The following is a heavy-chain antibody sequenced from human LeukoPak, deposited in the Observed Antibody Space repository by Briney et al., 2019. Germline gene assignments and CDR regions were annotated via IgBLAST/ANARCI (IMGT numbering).Heavy chain of an antibody. V-gene: IGHV3-23*01. CDR3: AKDRSIGTYYTFDH. D-gene: IGHD1-26*01. CDR1: GFLVNANH. J-gene: IGHJ4*02. Sequence: PGGSLRLSCAASGFLVNANHMNWVRQAPGKGLEWVATISGSGVMTYYADSVKGRFTVSGDNSKNTLYLQMSSLTAADTAVYYCAKDRSIGTYYTFDHWGQGTLVTVTS. CDR2: ISGSGVMT.